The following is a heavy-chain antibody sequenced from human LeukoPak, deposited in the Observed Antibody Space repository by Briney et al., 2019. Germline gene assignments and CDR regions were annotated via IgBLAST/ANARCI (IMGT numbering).Heavy chain of an antibody. CDR1: GGSISSYY. CDR3: ARGPTTDYFDL. J-gene: IGHJ4*02. Sequence: SETLSLTCTVSGGSISSYYWSWIRQPPGKGLESIGYISYSGSTNYNPYLKSRVTISVDMSKNQFSVKLSSVTAADTAIYYCARGPTTDYFDLWGQGTLVTVSS. D-gene: IGHD4-17*01. CDR2: ISYSGST. V-gene: IGHV4-59*08.